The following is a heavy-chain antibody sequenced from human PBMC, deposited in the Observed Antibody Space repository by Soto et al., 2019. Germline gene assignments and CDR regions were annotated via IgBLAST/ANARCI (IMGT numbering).Heavy chain of an antibody. J-gene: IGHJ5*02. CDR2: ISAYNGNT. D-gene: IGHD2-2*01. CDR3: ARYGGYCSSTSCQGYNWFDP. V-gene: IGHV1-18*04. CDR1: GYTFTSYG. Sequence: ASVKVSCKASGYTFTSYGISWVRQAPGQGLEWMGWISAYNGNTNYAQKLQGRVTMTTDTSTSTAYMELRSLRSDDTAVYYCARYGGYCSSTSCQGYNWFDPWGQGTLVTVSS.